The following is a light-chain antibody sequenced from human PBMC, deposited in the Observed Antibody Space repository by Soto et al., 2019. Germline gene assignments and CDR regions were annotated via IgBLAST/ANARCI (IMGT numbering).Light chain of an antibody. V-gene: IGKV1-6*01. CDR3: LPYYIDPWT. CDR2: AAS. CDR1: QDIRND. Sequence: AIQMTQSPSSLSAFVGDRVTISCRARQDIRNDLGGYQQKPGKAPKLLIYAASKLQSGVPSRFSGSGSGTDFTLTISSLQPEDFATYYCLPYYIDPWTFGQGTKVEIK. J-gene: IGKJ1*01.